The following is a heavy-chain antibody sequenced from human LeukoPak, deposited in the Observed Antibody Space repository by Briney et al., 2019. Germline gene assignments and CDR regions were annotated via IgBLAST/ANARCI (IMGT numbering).Heavy chain of an antibody. CDR3: AKDPGEVSATTNSFDY. CDR1: GFTFSSYA. Sequence: GGSLRLSCAASGFTFSSYAMHWVRQAPGKGLEYVSAISSNGGSTYYANSVKGRFTISRDNSKNTLYLQMGSLRAEDMAVYYCAKDPGEVSATTNSFDYWGQGTLVTVSS. CDR2: ISSNGGST. J-gene: IGHJ4*02. D-gene: IGHD5-24*01. V-gene: IGHV3-64*01.